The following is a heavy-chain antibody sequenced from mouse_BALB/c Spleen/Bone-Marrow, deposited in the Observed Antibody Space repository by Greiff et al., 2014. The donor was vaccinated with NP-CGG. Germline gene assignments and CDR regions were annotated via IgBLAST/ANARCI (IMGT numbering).Heavy chain of an antibody. Sequence: DLVKPGASVKLSCKASGYTFTSYWINWIKQRPGQGLEWIGRIPPGSGTTYYNEMFKGKATLTVDTSSTTAYIQLSSLSSEDSAVYFCARGSYYYGRSSTWFAYWGQGTLVTVSA. CDR2: IPPGSGTT. J-gene: IGHJ3*01. CDR3: ARGSYYYGRSSTWFAY. D-gene: IGHD1-1*01. CDR1: GYTFTSYW. V-gene: IGHV1S41*01.